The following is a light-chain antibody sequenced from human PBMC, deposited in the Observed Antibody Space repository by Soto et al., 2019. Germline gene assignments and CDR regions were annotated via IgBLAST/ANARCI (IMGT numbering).Light chain of an antibody. CDR3: QQYDRWPVT. J-gene: IGKJ4*01. V-gene: IGKV3-15*01. CDR2: DAS. CDR1: QNVTPH. Sequence: EVVMTQSPATLSVSPGARVPFCCMACQNVTPHLACYQRRPGQSPRLLISDASTGASGIPPRLSGSAYGTELTLTIDRLQSADFAVYYCQQYDRWPVTFGGGTKVDI.